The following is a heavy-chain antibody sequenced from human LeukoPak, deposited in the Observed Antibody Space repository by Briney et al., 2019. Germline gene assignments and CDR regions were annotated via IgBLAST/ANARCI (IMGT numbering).Heavy chain of an antibody. CDR1: GFTVSSNY. D-gene: IGHD3-22*01. CDR2: IYSGGST. J-gene: IGHJ4*02. V-gene: IGHV3-66*01. Sequence: GGSLRLSCAASGFTVSSNYMSWVRQAPGKGLEWVSVIYSGGSTYYADSVKGRFTISRDNSKNTLYPQMNSLRAEDTAVYYCAIYYYDSSGPPPYWGQGTLVTVSS. CDR3: AIYYYDSSGPPPY.